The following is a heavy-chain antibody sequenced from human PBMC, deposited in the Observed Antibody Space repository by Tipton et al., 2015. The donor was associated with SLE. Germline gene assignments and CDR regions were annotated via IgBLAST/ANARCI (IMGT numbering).Heavy chain of an antibody. CDR3: ARHLPMGKRAFDI. D-gene: IGHD7-27*01. CDR1: GGSFSDYY. J-gene: IGHJ3*02. V-gene: IGHV4-34*01. CDR2: INPRGGT. Sequence: TLSLTCSIYGGSFSDYYWSWIRQPPGEGPEWIGEINPRGGTGYNPSLKSRVTISEDTSRNQFSLKVTSVTAADTAVYYCARHLPMGKRAFDIWGQGTMVTVSS.